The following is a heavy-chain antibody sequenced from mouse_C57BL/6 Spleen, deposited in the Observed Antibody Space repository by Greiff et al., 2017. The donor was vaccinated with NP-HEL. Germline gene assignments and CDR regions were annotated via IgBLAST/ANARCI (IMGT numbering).Heavy chain of an antibody. Sequence: VQLVESGPELVKPGASVKISCKASGYSFTSYYIHWVKQRPGQGLEWIGWIYPGSGNTKYNEKFKGKATLTADTSSSTAYMQLSSLTSEDSAVYYCASYYGSGYYAMDDWGQGTSVTVSS. CDR1: GYSFTSYY. D-gene: IGHD1-1*01. CDR2: IYPGSGNT. J-gene: IGHJ4*01. CDR3: ASYYGSGYYAMDD. V-gene: IGHV1-66*01.